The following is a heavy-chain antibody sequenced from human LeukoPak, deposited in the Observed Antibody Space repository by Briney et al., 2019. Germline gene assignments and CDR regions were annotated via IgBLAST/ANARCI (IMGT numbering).Heavy chain of an antibody. J-gene: IGHJ4*02. Sequence: ASGPTLVNPTQTLTPTCTFSGFSLSTSGVGVGWIRQPPGKALEWLALIYWNDDKRYSPSLKSRLTITMDTSKNQVVLTMTNMDPVDTATYYCAHTLEYYYDSSGYARLYYFDYWGQGTLVTVSS. V-gene: IGHV2-5*01. D-gene: IGHD3-22*01. CDR2: IYWNDDK. CDR3: AHTLEYYYDSSGYARLYYFDY. CDR1: GFSLSTSGVG.